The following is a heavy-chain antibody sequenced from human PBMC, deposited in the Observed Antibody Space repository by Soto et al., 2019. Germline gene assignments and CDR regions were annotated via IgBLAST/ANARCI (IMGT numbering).Heavy chain of an antibody. CDR1: GGSFSGYY. D-gene: IGHD3-3*01. CDR2: INHSGST. CDR3: ARASRSGYYTGFDY. Sequence: SETLSLTCAVYGGSFSGYYWSWIRQPPGKGLEWIGEINHSGSTNYNPSLKSRVTISVDTPKNQFSLKLSSVPAADTAVYYCARASRSGYYTGFDYWGQGTLVTVSS. V-gene: IGHV4-34*01. J-gene: IGHJ4*02.